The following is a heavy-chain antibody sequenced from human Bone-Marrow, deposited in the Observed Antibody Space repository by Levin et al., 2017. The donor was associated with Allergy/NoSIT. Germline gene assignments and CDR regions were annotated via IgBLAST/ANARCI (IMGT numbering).Heavy chain of an antibody. Sequence: PGGSLRLSCASSGFTFSGYWMAWVRQAPGNGLEWDANINREGGDGYYVDSGKGRFTISRDNGRNSLDPQTNSLRGKYTAVYYYARNGAWSFEFWGQGTLVTVSS. CDR1: GFTFSGYW. J-gene: IGHJ4*02. CDR2: INREGGDG. CDR3: ARNGAWSFEF. V-gene: IGHV3-7*01. D-gene: IGHD2-8*01.